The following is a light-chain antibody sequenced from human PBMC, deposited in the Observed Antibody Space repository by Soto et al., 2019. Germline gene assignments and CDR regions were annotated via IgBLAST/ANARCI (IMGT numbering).Light chain of an antibody. CDR1: QSVSSSY. CDR3: QPYGTSSGT. CDR2: GAS. V-gene: IGKV3-20*01. Sequence: EIVLTQSPGTLSLSPGERATLSCRASQSVSSSYLAWYQQKPGQAPRLLIYGASSRATGIPDRFSGSGSETGFPLTLSRLEPEDFAVYYCQPYGTSSGTFGQGTKVEIK. J-gene: IGKJ1*01.